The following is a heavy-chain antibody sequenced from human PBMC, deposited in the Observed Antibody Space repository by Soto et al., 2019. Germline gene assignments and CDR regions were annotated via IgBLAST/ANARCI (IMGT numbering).Heavy chain of an antibody. CDR3: ATVSDSDFWSCYYPYAMGKYYCCINF. J-gene: IGHJ6*02. Sequence: ASVKVSCKVSGYTLTELSMHWVRQAPGKGLEWMGGFDPEDGETIYAQKFQGRVTMTEDTSTDTAYMELSSLRSEDTAVYYCATVSDSDFWSCYYPYAMGKYYCCINFWGQGTTVTVSS. CDR2: FDPEDGET. CDR1: GYTLTELS. D-gene: IGHD3-3*01. V-gene: IGHV1-24*01.